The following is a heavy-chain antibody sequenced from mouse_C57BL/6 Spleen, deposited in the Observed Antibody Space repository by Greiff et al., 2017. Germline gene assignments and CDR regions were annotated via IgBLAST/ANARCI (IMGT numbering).Heavy chain of an antibody. J-gene: IGHJ4*01. CDR1: GYTFTSYW. D-gene: IGHD1-1*01. Sequence: QVQLQQPGAELVKPGASVKLSCKASGYTFTSYWMHWVKQRPGQGLEWIGMIHPNSGSTNYNEKFKSKATLTVDKSSSTAYMQLSSLTSEDSAVYSCAPTTVVDYYAMDYWGQGTSVTVSS. V-gene: IGHV1-64*01. CDR2: IHPNSGST. CDR3: APTTVVDYYAMDY.